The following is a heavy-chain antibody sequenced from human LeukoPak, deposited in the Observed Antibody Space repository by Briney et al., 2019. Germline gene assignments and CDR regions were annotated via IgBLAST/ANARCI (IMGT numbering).Heavy chain of an antibody. J-gene: IGHJ3*02. D-gene: IGHD3-22*01. CDR1: GGSISSYY. CDR3: ARHSSYYYDSSGYYSAAFDI. V-gene: IGHV4-59*08. Sequence: SETLSLTCTVSGGSISSYYWSWIRQPPGKGLEWIGYIYYSGSTNYNPSLKSRVTISVDTSKNQFSLKLSSVTAADTAVYFCARHSSYYYDSSGYYSAAFDIWGQGTMVTVSS. CDR2: IYYSGST.